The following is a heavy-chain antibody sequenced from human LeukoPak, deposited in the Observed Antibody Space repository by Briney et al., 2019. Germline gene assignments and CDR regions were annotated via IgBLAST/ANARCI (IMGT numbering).Heavy chain of an antibody. J-gene: IGHJ4*02. CDR3: AKELYYYGSGSYLDY. CDR1: GFTFSSYG. V-gene: IGHV3-30*18. D-gene: IGHD3-10*01. CDR2: ISYDGSNK. Sequence: GGSLRLSCAASGFTFSSYGMHWVRQAPGKGLEWVAVISYDGSNKYYADSVKGRFTISRDNSKNTLYLQMNSLRAEDTAVYYCAKELYYYGSGSYLDYWGQGTLVTVSS.